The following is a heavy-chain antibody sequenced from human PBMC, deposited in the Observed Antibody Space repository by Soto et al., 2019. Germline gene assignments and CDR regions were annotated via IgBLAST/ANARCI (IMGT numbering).Heavy chain of an antibody. CDR1: GNTISNYP. CDR2: ISGSGDRT. V-gene: IGHV3-23*01. Sequence: EVQLLESGGGLVQPGGSLRLSCAASGNTISNYPMSWVRQAPGKGLDWVSGISGSGDRTYYADSAKGRFTISKDISRISLSLQLDSLGVEDTAVYFCVKDDGGYPSTAPHWGQGTLVTVSS. CDR3: VKDDGGYPSTAPH. J-gene: IGHJ4*02. D-gene: IGHD3-22*01.